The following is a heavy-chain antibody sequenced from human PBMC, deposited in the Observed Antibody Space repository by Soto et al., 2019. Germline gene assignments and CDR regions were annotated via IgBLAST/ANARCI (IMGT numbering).Heavy chain of an antibody. D-gene: IGHD6-19*01. J-gene: IGHJ4*02. CDR1: GFTFSSYS. CDR3: AREFPIAVAGIDY. V-gene: IGHV3-48*01. Sequence: GGSLRLSCAASGFTFSSYSMNWVRQAPGKGLEWVSYISSSSTIYYADSVKGRFTISRDNAKNSLYLQMNSLRAEDTAVYYCAREFPIAVAGIDYWGQGTLVTVSS. CDR2: ISSSSTI.